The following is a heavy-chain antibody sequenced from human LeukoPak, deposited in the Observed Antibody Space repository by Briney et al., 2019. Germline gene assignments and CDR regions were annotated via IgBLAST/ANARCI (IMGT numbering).Heavy chain of an antibody. CDR1: GGSFSGYY. D-gene: IGHD2-2*01. Sequence: SETLSLTCAVYGGSFSGYYWSWIRQPPGKGLEWIGEINHSGSTNYNPSLKSRVTISVDASKNQFSLKLSSVTAADTAVYYCARNGRRYCSSTSCYPYYYYYYMDVWGKGTTVTVSS. J-gene: IGHJ6*03. V-gene: IGHV4-34*01. CDR2: INHSGST. CDR3: ARNGRRYCSSTSCYPYYYYYYMDV.